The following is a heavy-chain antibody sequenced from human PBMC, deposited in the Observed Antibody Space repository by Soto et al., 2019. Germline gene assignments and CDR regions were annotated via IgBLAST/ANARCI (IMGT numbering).Heavy chain of an antibody. Sequence: GGSLRLSCAASGLTFSTYVMHWVRQAPGKGLEWVAVIWYDGSNKYYADSVKGRFTISRDSSKNTVYLQMNSLRAEDTAVYYCARDEHHYFDYWGQGTQVTVSS. CDR1: GLTFSTYV. V-gene: IGHV3-33*08. CDR2: IWYDGSNK. CDR3: ARDEHHYFDY. J-gene: IGHJ4*02.